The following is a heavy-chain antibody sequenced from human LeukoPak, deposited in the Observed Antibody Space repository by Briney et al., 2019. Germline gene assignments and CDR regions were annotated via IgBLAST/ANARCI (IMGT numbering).Heavy chain of an antibody. V-gene: IGHV3-13*01. CDR1: GFTSSSFD. Sequence: PGGSLRLSCAASGFTSSSFDMHWVRHPTGQGLEWVSTIGTASDTYYPGSVEGRFTLSRDNAKNSLYLQMNSLTAGDTAVYYCARGPPRGKYYYMDVWGKGTTVTVSS. J-gene: IGHJ6*03. CDR3: ARGPPRGKYYYMDV. CDR2: IGTASDT. D-gene: IGHD1-1*01.